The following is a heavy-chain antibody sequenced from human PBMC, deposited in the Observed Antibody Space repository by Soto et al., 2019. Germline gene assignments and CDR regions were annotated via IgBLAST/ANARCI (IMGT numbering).Heavy chain of an antibody. D-gene: IGHD3-10*01. CDR1: GFTFSTYS. CDR3: ARGGGYGSVYYFDH. Sequence: PGGSLRLSCAASGFTFSTYSMNWVRQAPGKGLEWVSSIRSSSDYMFYADSVKGRFTISRDNAKNSLYLQMNSLRAEDTAVYYCARGGGYGSVYYFDHWGQGTLVTVSS. J-gene: IGHJ4*02. CDR2: IRSSSDYM. V-gene: IGHV3-21*01.